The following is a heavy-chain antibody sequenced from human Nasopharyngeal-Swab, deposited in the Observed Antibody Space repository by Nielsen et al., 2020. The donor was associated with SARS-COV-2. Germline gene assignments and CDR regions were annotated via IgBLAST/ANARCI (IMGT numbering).Heavy chain of an antibody. D-gene: IGHD1-26*01. CDR2: ISSSSSYI. V-gene: IGHV3-21*01. J-gene: IGHJ4*02. Sequence: GESLKISCAASGFTFSSYSMNWVRQAPGKGLEWVSSISSSSSYIYYADSVKGRFTISRDNAKNSLYLQMNRLRAEDTAVYYCARDGDYSGWELPDYWGQGTLVTVSS. CDR3: ARDGDYSGWELPDY. CDR1: GFTFSSYS.